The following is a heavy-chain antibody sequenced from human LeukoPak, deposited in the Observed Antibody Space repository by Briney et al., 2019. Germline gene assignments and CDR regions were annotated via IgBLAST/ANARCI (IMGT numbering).Heavy chain of an antibody. CDR3: AKITPIDYFDY. V-gene: IGHV3-53*05. D-gene: IGHD1-14*01. CDR1: GFTVSSNY. Sequence: QSGGSLRLSCAASGFTVSSNYMSWVRQAPGKGLEWVSVIYSGGSTYYADSVKGRFTISRDNSKNTLYLQMNSLRAEDTAVYYCAKITPIDYFDYWGQGTLVTVSS. J-gene: IGHJ4*02. CDR2: IYSGGST.